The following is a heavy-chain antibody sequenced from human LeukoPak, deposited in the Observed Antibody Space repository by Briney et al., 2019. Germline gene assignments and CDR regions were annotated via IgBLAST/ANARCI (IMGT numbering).Heavy chain of an antibody. CDR3: ASRLYCSNTRCRNFPFAY. V-gene: IGHV1-2*06. CDR2: INPNSGGT. D-gene: IGHD2-2*01. J-gene: IGHJ4*02. CDR1: GYTFTGYY. Sequence: GASVKVSCKAAGYTFTGYYMFWVRQAPGQGLEWMGRINPNSGGTNYAQKFQDRVTITADESTSTAYMELSSLRSEDTAIYYCASRLYCSNTRCRNFPFAYWGQGTLVTVSS.